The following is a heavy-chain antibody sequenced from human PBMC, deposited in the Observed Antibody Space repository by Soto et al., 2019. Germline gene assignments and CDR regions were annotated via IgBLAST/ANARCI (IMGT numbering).Heavy chain of an antibody. CDR3: ARVRGTAGKRYFDY. V-gene: IGHV4-59*02. CDR1: GDSVNSYY. D-gene: IGHD6-13*01. CDR2: TYYSGST. Sequence: SETLSLTCTVTGDSVNSYYWNWMRQPPGKGLQWIGYTYYSGSTTYNPSLKSRVTISVDSSKNQFSLKLDSVTPADTAVYYCARVRGTAGKRYFDYWGPGTLVTVSS. J-gene: IGHJ4*02.